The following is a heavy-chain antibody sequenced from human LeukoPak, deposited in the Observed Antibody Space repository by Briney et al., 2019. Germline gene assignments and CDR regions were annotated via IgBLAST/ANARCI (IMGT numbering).Heavy chain of an antibody. J-gene: IGHJ4*02. CDR2: INPNSGGT. V-gene: IGHV1-2*02. Sequence: ASVKVSCKASGYTFTGYYMHWVRQAPGQGLEWMGWINPNSGGTNYAQKFQGRVTMTRDTSISTAYMELSRLRSDDTAVYYCARACSGGSCFKDEFDYWGQGTLVTVSS. CDR1: GYTFTGYY. CDR3: ARACSGGSCFKDEFDY. D-gene: IGHD2-15*01.